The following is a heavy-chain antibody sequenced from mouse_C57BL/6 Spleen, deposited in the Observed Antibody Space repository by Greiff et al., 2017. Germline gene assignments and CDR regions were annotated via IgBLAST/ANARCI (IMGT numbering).Heavy chain of an antibody. CDR2: INPNNGGT. D-gene: IGHD1-1*01. CDR3: ARKGYYGSSPYAMDY. Sequence: VQLQQSGPELVKPGASVKMSCKASGYTFTDYNMHWVKQSHGKSLEWIGYINPNNGGTGYNQKFKGKATLTVNKSSSTAYMELRSLTSEDSAVYYCARKGYYGSSPYAMDYWGQGTSVTVSS. V-gene: IGHV1-22*01. J-gene: IGHJ4*01. CDR1: GYTFTDYN.